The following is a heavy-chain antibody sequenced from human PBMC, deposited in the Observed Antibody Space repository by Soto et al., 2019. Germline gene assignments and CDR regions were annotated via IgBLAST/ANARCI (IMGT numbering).Heavy chain of an antibody. CDR3: ARSRYFDWLLPGQCWFDP. V-gene: IGHV4-4*02. CDR1: SGSISSSNW. CDR2: IYHSGST. Sequence: SETLSLTCAVSSGSISSSNWWSWVRQPPGKGLEWIGEIYHSGSTNYNPSLKSRVTISVDKSKNQFSLKLSSVTAADTAVYYCARSRYFDWLLPGQCWFDPWGQGTLVTVSS. D-gene: IGHD3-9*01. J-gene: IGHJ5*02.